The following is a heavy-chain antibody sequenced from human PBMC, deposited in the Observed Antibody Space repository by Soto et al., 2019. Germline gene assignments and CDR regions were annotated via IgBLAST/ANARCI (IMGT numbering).Heavy chain of an antibody. J-gene: IGHJ4*02. CDR2: INPTGGST. CDR1: GYTFTTYY. D-gene: IGHD1-26*01. CDR3: ARNVNSGLDY. Sequence: QVQVVQSRAEVKKPGASVKVSCKASGYTFTTYYLHWVRQAPGQGLEWMGMINPTGGSTSYAHKFQGRVTMTRDTSTSTVYMELSSLRSDDTAMYYCARNVNSGLDYWGQGTLVTVSS. V-gene: IGHV1-46*01.